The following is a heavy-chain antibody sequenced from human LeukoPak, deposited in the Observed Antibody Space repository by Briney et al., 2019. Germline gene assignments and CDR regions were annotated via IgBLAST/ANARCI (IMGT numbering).Heavy chain of an antibody. J-gene: IGHJ4*02. V-gene: IGHV1-24*01. CDR2: FDPEDGET. CDR3: ARGREITLIATRYYFDC. D-gene: IGHD3-22*01. CDR1: GYTLTELS. Sequence: AASVKVSCKVSGYTLTELSMHWVRQAPGKGLEWMGGFDPEDGETIYAQKFQGRVTMTEDTSTDTAYMDLSSLRSEDTAVYYCARGREITLIATRYYFDCWGQGTLVTVSS.